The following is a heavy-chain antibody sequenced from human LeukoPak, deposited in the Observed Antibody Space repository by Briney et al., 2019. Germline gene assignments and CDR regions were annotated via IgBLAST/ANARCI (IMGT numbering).Heavy chain of an antibody. V-gene: IGHV4-59*08. D-gene: IGHD1-26*01. CDR1: GGSISSYY. CDR3: ARSYDYFDY. J-gene: IGHJ4*02. Sequence: SEALSLTCTVSGGSISSYYWSWIRQPPGKGLEWIGYIYYSGSTNYNPSLKSRVTISVDTSKNQFSLKLSSVTAADTAVYYCARSYDYFDYWGQGTLVTVSS. CDR2: IYYSGST.